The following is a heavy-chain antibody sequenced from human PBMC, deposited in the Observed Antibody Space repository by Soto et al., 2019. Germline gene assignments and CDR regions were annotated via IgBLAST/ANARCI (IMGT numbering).Heavy chain of an antibody. Sequence: QVQLQESGPGLVKPSETLSLTCGVSGYSISSGYYWAWIRQPPGKGLEWIGSVYHSGRSYYSPSLKSRVTFSVDTSKNQVSLRLRSATAADTAVYYCVRGGQYNWNYGWFDPWGQGTLVTVSS. V-gene: IGHV4-38-2*01. J-gene: IGHJ5*02. CDR2: VYHSGRS. D-gene: IGHD1-7*01. CDR3: VRGGQYNWNYGWFDP. CDR1: GYSISSGYY.